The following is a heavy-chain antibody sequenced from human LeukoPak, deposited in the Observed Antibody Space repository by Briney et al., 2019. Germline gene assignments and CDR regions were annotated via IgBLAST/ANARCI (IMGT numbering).Heavy chain of an antibody. CDR2: ISSSSSYI. D-gene: IGHD6-13*01. CDR1: GFTFSSYG. J-gene: IGHJ6*02. CDR3: RTRGGIWKLWDV. Sequence: GGSLRLSCAASGFTFSSYGMHWVRQAPGKGLEWVSSISSSSSYIYYADSVKGRFTISRDNAKNSLYLQMNSLRAEDTAVYYCRTRGGIWKLWDVWGQGTTVTVSS. V-gene: IGHV3-21*01.